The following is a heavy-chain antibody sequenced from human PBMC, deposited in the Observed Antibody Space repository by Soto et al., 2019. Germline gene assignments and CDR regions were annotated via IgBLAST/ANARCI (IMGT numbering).Heavy chain of an antibody. CDR3: ARAIVTPGTYYIDV. Sequence: EVRLVESGGGLVQPGESLRLSCEASGFTVGTNYISWVRQSPGKGLEWVSVIYAAGHTYYPDSVKGRFTISRDISLNTVSLQMSSLRVDDTAVYYCARAIVTPGTYYIDVWGKGTTVTVSS. J-gene: IGHJ6*03. D-gene: IGHD4-4*01. CDR1: GFTVGTNY. V-gene: IGHV3-66*01. CDR2: IYAAGHT.